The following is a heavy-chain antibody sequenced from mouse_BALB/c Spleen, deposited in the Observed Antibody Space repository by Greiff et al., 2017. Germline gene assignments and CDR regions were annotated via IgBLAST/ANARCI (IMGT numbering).Heavy chain of an antibody. CDR3: ASLYYDNYFDY. CDR1: GFSLTGYG. J-gene: IGHJ2*01. CDR2: IWGDGST. V-gene: IGHV2-6-7*01. D-gene: IGHD2-4*01. Sequence: VKLMESGPGLVAPSQSLSITCTVSGFSLTGYGVNWVRQPPGKGLEWLGMIWGDGSTDYNAAFISRLSISKDNSKSQVFFKMNSLQANDTAIYYCASLYYDNYFDYWGQGTTLTVSS.